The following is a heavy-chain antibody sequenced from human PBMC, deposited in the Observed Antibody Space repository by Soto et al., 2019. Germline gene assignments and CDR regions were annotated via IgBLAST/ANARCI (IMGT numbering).Heavy chain of an antibody. Sequence: SETLSLTCAVYGGSFSGYYWSWIRQPPGKGLEWIGEINHSGSTNYNPSLKSRVTISVDTSKNQFSLKLSSVTAADTAVYYCARGLGSSSRVAFGYWGQGTLVTVSS. J-gene: IGHJ4*02. CDR2: INHSGST. CDR1: GGSFSGYY. D-gene: IGHD6-6*01. V-gene: IGHV4-34*01. CDR3: ARGLGSSSRVAFGY.